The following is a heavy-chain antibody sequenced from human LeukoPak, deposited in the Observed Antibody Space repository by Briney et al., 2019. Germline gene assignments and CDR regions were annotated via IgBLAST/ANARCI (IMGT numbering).Heavy chain of an antibody. Sequence: QSGRSLRLSCAASGFTFSSYGMHWVRQAPGKGLEWVAVVSYDGSNKYYADSVKGRFTISRDNSKNALYLQMNSLRAEDTAVYYCAKVFGGYQLYYFDYWGRGTLVTVSS. D-gene: IGHD3-22*01. CDR1: GFTFSSYG. J-gene: IGHJ4*02. V-gene: IGHV3-30*18. CDR3: AKVFGGYQLYYFDY. CDR2: VSYDGSNK.